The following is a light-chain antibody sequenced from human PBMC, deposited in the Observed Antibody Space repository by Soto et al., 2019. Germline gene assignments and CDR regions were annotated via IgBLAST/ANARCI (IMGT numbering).Light chain of an antibody. CDR3: PQSTKRPST. CDR1: QSVTPN. Sequence: VVAPSTDGLSVSPGGRATLSCRASQSVTPNLAGYQQKPGQAPRLLIYGTSNRAAGVPARYSGSRSGTDFTLTISSLQSEDFAVYYSPQSTKRPSTFGQLTKADIK. V-gene: IGKV3-15*01. CDR2: GTS. J-gene: IGKJ1*01.